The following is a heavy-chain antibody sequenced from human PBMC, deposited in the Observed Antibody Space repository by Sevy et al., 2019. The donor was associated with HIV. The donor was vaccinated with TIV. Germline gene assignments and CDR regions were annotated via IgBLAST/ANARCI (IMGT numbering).Heavy chain of an antibody. CDR3: AKDEGPDILTGYDY. V-gene: IGHV3-9*01. J-gene: IGHJ4*02. CDR2: ISWNSGRI. D-gene: IGHD3-9*01. Sequence: GGSLRLSCAGSGFTFDDYAMHWVRQAPGKGLEWVSGISWNSGRIGYADSVKGRFTISRDNAKNSLYLQMNRLRAEDTALYYCAKDEGPDILTGYDYWGQGTLVTVSS. CDR1: GFTFDDYA.